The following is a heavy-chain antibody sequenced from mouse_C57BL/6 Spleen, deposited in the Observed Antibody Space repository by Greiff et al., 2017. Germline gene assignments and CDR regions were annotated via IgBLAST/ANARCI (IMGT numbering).Heavy chain of an antibody. Sequence: QVQLQQSGPGLVQPSQSLSITCTVSGFSLTSYGVHWVRQSPGKGLEWLGVIWRGGSTDYNAAFMSRLSITKDNSKSQVFFKMNSLQADDTAIYYCAKKISSYGYDEAGFAYWGQGTLVTVSA. CDR3: AKKISSYGYDEAGFAY. J-gene: IGHJ3*01. D-gene: IGHD2-2*01. V-gene: IGHV2-5*01. CDR1: GFSLTSYG. CDR2: IWRGGST.